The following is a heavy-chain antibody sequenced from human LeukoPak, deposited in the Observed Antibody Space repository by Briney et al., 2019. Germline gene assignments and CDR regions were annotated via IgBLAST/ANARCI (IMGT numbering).Heavy chain of an antibody. CDR1: GGTFISYA. CDR2: IIPIFGTA. Sequence: EASVKVSCKASGGTFISYAISWVRQAPGQGLEWMGGIIPIFGTANYAQKFQGRVTITADESTSTAYMELSSLRSEDTAVYYCARDRFTMVRGVITPSFDYWGQGTLVTVSS. J-gene: IGHJ4*02. V-gene: IGHV1-69*13. CDR3: ARDRFTMVRGVITPSFDY. D-gene: IGHD3-10*01.